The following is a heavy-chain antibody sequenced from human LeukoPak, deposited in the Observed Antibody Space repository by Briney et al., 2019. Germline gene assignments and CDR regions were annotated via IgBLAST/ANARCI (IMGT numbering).Heavy chain of an antibody. V-gene: IGHV3-74*01. CDR2: INSDGSST. CDR3: ARVRYSSGWYFDY. D-gene: IGHD6-19*01. Sequence: PGGSLRLSCAASGFTLSSYWMHWVRQAPGKGLVWVSRINSDGSSTSYADSVKGRFTISRDNAKNTLYLQMNSLRAEDMAVYYCARVRYSSGWYFDYWGQGTLVTVSS. J-gene: IGHJ4*02. CDR1: GFTLSSYW.